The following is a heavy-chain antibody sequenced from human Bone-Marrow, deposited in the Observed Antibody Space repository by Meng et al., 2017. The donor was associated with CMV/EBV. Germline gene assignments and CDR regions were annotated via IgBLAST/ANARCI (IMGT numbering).Heavy chain of an antibody. D-gene: IGHD2-2*02. CDR3: ARRRGYCSSTSCYTFDY. V-gene: IGHV4-39*07. CDR1: GGSVSSNNYY. Sequence: GSLRLSCTVSGGSVSSNNYYWGWIRQPPGKGLEWIGSIYYSGSTYYNPSLKSRVTISVDTSKNQFSLKLSSVTAADTAVYYCARRRGYCSSTSCYTFDYWGQGTLVTVSS. CDR2: IYYSGST. J-gene: IGHJ4*02.